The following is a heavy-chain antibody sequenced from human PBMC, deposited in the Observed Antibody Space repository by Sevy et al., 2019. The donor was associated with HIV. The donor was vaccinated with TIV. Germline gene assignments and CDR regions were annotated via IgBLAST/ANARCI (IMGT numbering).Heavy chain of an antibody. CDR2: FDPEDGDPEDGKT. Sequence: ASVKVSGKVSGYTLTKLSMHWVRQTPGKGLEWMTTFDPEDGDPEDGKTIYAQKFLGRVTMTEDTSTDTAYMELSSLRSEDTAVYYCATTKDYYDSSGYPFDSWGQGTLVTVSS. J-gene: IGHJ4*02. CDR3: ATTKDYYDSSGYPFDS. CDR1: GYTLTKLS. V-gene: IGHV1-24*01. D-gene: IGHD3-22*01.